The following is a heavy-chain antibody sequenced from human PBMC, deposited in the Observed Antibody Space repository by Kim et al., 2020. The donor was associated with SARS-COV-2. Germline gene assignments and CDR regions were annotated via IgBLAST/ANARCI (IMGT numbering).Heavy chain of an antibody. D-gene: IGHD3-22*01. Sequence: SETLSLTCAVYGGSFSGYYWSWIRQPPGKGLEWIGEINHSGSTNYNPSLKSRVTISVDTSKNQFSLKLSSVTAADTAVYYCARRAPPRYDSSGYRYFDLWGRGTLVTVSS. CDR3: ARRAPPRYDSSGYRYFDL. CDR2: INHSGST. CDR1: GGSFSGYY. V-gene: IGHV4-34*01. J-gene: IGHJ2*01.